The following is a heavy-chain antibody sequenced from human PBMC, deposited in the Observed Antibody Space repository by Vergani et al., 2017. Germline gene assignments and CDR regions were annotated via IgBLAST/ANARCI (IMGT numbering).Heavy chain of an antibody. CDR2: LYYSGST. CDR1: GGSISSYY. D-gene: IGHD2-21*01. CDR3: AGWYCGCDCYAFGVRWFDP. J-gene: IGHJ5*02. V-gene: IGHV4-59*01. Sequence: QVQLQESGPGLVKPSETLSLTCTVSGGSISSYYWSWIRQPPGKGLEWIGYLYYSGSTNYNSSLKSRVTISVDTSKNQFSLKLSSVTAADTAVYYYAGWYCGCDCYAFGVRWFDPWGQGTLVTVSS.